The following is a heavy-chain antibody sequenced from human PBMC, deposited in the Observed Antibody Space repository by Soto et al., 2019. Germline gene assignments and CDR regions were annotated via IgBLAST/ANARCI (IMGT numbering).Heavy chain of an antibody. CDR1: GFTFSSYG. V-gene: IGHV3-30*18. J-gene: IGHJ6*03. CDR2: ISYDGSNK. CDR3: AKDRVGNDYYSYMDV. D-gene: IGHD2-15*01. Sequence: QVQLVESGGGVVQPGRSLRLSCAASGFTFSSYGMHWVRQAPGKGLEWVAVISYDGSNKYYADSVKGRFTISRDNSKNTLYLQMNSLRAEDTAVYYCAKDRVGNDYYSYMDVWGKGTTVTVSS.